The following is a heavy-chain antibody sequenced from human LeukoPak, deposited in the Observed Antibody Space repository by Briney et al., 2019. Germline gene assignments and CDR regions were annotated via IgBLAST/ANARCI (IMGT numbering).Heavy chain of an antibody. CDR1: GFTFSGYY. D-gene: IGHD4-23*01. J-gene: IGHJ3*02. Sequence: GGSLRLSCVASGFTFSGYYMGWIRQAPGKGLEWISYISSSGSDIYYTGSMKGRFTISRDNAKNSLFLQMNSLRGDDTALYYCARGFYGGNTLDAFDIWGQGTMVTVSS. CDR2: ISSSGSDI. V-gene: IGHV3-11*01. CDR3: ARGFYGGNTLDAFDI.